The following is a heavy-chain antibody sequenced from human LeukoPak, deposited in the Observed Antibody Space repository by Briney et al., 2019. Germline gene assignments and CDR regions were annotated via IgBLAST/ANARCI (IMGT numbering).Heavy chain of an antibody. CDR1: GFTFSSYA. CDR2: ISGSGGST. J-gene: IGHJ4*02. Sequence: GGSLRLSCAASGFTFSSYAMSWVRQAPGKGLEWVSAISGSGGSTYSADSVKGRFTISRDNSKNTLYLQMNSLRAEDTAMYYCAKEGRGGSYLDYWGQGTLVTVSS. V-gene: IGHV3-23*01. CDR3: AKEGRGGSYLDY. D-gene: IGHD1-26*01.